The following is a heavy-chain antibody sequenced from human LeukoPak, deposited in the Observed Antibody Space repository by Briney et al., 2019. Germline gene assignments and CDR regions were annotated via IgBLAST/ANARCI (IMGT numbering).Heavy chain of an antibody. J-gene: IGHJ4*02. CDR1: GDSISSYY. Sequence: PSETLSLTCTVSGDSISSYYWTWIRQPPGRGLEWIGYIYYSGTTNYNPSLKSRVTISVDTSKNQFSLKLSSVTAADTAVYYCASGRPLGFDYWGQGTLVTVSS. CDR2: IYYSGTT. V-gene: IGHV4-59*01. D-gene: IGHD1-26*01. CDR3: ASGRPLGFDY.